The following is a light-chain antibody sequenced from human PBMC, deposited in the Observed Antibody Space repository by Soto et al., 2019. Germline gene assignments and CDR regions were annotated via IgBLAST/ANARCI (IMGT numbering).Light chain of an antibody. J-gene: IGKJ4*01. CDR1: QSVLYSSNNKNY. CDR2: WAS. V-gene: IGKV4-1*01. Sequence: DIVMTQSPDSLSVSLVERATINCKSSQSVLYSSNNKNYLAWYQQKPGQPPKLLIYWASTRESGVPDRFSGSGSGTDFTLTISSLQAEDVAVYYCQQYYNTPLTFGGGTKVDIK. CDR3: QQYYNTPLT.